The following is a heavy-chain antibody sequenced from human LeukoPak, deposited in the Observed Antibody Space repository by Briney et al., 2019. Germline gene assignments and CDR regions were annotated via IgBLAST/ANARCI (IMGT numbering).Heavy chain of an antibody. Sequence: GGSLRLSCAASGFNFRSYSMSWVRQAPGKGLEWVSAISGSGGSTYYADSVKGRFTISRDNSKNTLYLQMNSLRAEDTAVYYCAKESGGSTSCHDYWGQGTLVTVSS. CDR2: ISGSGGST. D-gene: IGHD2-2*01. V-gene: IGHV3-23*01. J-gene: IGHJ4*02. CDR3: AKESGGSTSCHDY. CDR1: GFNFRSYS.